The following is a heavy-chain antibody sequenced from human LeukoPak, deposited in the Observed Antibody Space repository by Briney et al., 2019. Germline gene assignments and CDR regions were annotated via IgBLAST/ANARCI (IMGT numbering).Heavy chain of an antibody. CDR2: ISGSGGST. CDR1: GSTFSSYA. V-gene: IGHV3-23*01. CDR3: AIPPGGVYSPFDY. J-gene: IGHJ4*02. Sequence: GGSLRLSCAASGSTFSSYAMSWVRQAPGKGLEWVSAISGSGGSTYYADSVKGRFTISRDNSKNTLYLQMNSLRAEDTAVYYCAIPPGGVYSPFDYWGQGTLVTVSS. D-gene: IGHD5/OR15-5a*01.